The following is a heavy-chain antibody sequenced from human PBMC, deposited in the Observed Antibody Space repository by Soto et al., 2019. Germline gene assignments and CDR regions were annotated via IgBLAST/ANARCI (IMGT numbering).Heavy chain of an antibody. V-gene: IGHV4-39*01. D-gene: IGHD4-17*01. Sequence: SETLSLTCTVSGGSISSSSYYWGWIRQPPGKGLEWIGSIYYSGSTYYNPSLKSRVTISVDTSKNQFSLKLSSVTAADTAVYYCARTPGVLDYVYYYYMDVWGKGTTVTVSS. CDR3: ARTPGVLDYVYYYYMDV. CDR1: GGSISSSSYY. CDR2: IYYSGST. J-gene: IGHJ6*03.